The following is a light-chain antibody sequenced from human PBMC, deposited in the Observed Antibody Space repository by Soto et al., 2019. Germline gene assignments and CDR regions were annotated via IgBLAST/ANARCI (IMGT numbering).Light chain of an antibody. CDR3: QQYNSYSPT. V-gene: IGKV1-5*01. Sequence: DIQMTQSPSTLSASVGDRVTITCRASQSISSWLAWYQQKPGKATKLLIYDASSLESGVPSRFSGSGSGTEFTLTISSLQPDGFATYYCQQYNSYSPTFGQGTKVDIK. CDR1: QSISSW. CDR2: DAS. J-gene: IGKJ1*01.